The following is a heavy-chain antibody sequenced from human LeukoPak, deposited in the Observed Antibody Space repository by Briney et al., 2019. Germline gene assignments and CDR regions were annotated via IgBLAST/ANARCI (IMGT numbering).Heavy chain of an antibody. V-gene: IGHV2-5*01. CDR2: IYWNDDK. Sequence: SGPTLVKPTQTLTLTCTLSGFSLSTSGVGVGWIRQTPGKALEWLAFIYWNDDKRYSPSLKSRLTITKDTSKNQVVLTMTTMDPVDTATYYCTHSSAYYDTSGYFLQFFHHWGQGALVTVSS. CDR1: GFSLSTSGVG. J-gene: IGHJ1*01. D-gene: IGHD3-22*01. CDR3: THSSAYYDTSGYFLQFFHH.